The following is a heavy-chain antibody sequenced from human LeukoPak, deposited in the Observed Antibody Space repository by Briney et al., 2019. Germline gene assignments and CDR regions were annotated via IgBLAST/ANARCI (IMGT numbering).Heavy chain of an antibody. CDR1: GYSFTSYW. V-gene: IGHV5-51*01. J-gene: IGHJ1*01. CDR2: IYPGDSDT. Sequence: GESLKISCKGSGYSFTSYWIGWVRQMPGKGLEWMGIIYPGDSDTRYSPSFQGQVTISADKSISTAYLQWSSLKASDTAMYYCARNGRYCGGDCYIRSDHWGQGTLVTVSS. CDR3: ARNGRYCGGDCYIRSDH. D-gene: IGHD2-21*02.